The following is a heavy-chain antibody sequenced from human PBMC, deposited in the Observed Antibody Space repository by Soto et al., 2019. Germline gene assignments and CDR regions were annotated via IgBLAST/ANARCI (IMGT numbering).Heavy chain of an antibody. CDR3: ATWTKSRATWFDP. Sequence: SVKVSCKVSGYTLTELSMHWVRQAPGKGLEWMGGFDPEDGETIYAQKFQGRVTMTEDTSTDTAYMELSSLRSEDTAVYYCATWTKSRATWFDPWGQGTLVIVSS. CDR2: FDPEDGET. D-gene: IGHD1-26*01. V-gene: IGHV1-24*01. J-gene: IGHJ5*02. CDR1: GYTLTELS.